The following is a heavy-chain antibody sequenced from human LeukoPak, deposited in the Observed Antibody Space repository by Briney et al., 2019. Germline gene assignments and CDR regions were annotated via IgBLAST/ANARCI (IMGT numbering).Heavy chain of an antibody. CDR3: SAVFWSAYGQHY. CDR2: ISWSSGNI. Sequence: PGGSLRLSCAASGFTFDDYAMHWVRQAPGKGLEWVSSISWSSGNIGYADSVKGRFTISRDNAKKSLYLQMNSLRAEDTALYYRSAVFWSAYGQHYWGQGTLVIVSS. J-gene: IGHJ4*02. CDR1: GFTFDDYA. D-gene: IGHD3-3*01. V-gene: IGHV3-9*01.